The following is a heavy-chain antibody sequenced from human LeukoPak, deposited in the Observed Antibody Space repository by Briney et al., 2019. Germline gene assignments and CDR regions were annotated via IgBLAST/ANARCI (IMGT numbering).Heavy chain of an antibody. CDR2: IYYSGST. CDR1: GGSISSYY. Sequence: PSETLSLTCTVSGGSISSYYWSWIRQPPAKGLEWIGYIYYSGSTNYNPSLKSRVTISVDTSKNQFSLKLSSVTAADTAVYYCARRLYCSGGSCPIPYYYYYMDVWGKGTTVTVSS. J-gene: IGHJ6*03. V-gene: IGHV4-59*01. D-gene: IGHD2-15*01. CDR3: ARRLYCSGGSCPIPYYYYYMDV.